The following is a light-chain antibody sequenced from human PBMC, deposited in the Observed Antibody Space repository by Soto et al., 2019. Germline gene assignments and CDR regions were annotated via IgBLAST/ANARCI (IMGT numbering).Light chain of an antibody. Sequence: QSALTQPPSASGSFGQSVTISCTGTSSDVGGYNYVSWYQQHPGKAPKLMIYEVSERPSGVPDRFSGSKSGNTASLTVSGLQADDEADYYCNSYSDTNYHYVFGTGTKVTVL. V-gene: IGLV2-8*01. CDR1: SSDVGGYNY. J-gene: IGLJ1*01. CDR2: EVS. CDR3: NSYSDTNYHYV.